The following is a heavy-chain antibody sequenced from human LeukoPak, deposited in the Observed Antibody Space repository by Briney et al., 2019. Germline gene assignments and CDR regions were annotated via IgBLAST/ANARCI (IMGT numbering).Heavy chain of an antibody. CDR2: INHSGST. V-gene: IGHV4-34*01. Sequence: SETLSLTCAVYGGSFSGYYWSWIRQPPGKGLEWIGEINHSGSTNYNPSLKSRVTISVDTSKNQFSLKLSSVTAADTAVYYCSIAVAGTSWFDPWGQGTLVTVSS. CDR3: SIAVAGTSWFDP. D-gene: IGHD6-19*01. CDR1: GGSFSGYY. J-gene: IGHJ5*02.